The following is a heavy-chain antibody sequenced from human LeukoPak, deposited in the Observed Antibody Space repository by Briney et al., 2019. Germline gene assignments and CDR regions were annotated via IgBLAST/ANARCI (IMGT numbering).Heavy chain of an antibody. V-gene: IGHV3-23*01. CDR2: INSGGGST. CDR1: GFTFSSSA. Sequence: GGSLRLSCAASGFTFSSSAMSWVRQASGKGLEWVSAINSGGGSTYYTDSVKGRFTISRDNSKNTLYLQMNSLRAEDTAVFYCAKVRGTPYCTNGVCSPYYYYAMEVWGKGTTVTVSS. J-gene: IGHJ6*04. CDR3: AKVRGTPYCTNGVCSPYYYYAMEV. D-gene: IGHD2-8*01.